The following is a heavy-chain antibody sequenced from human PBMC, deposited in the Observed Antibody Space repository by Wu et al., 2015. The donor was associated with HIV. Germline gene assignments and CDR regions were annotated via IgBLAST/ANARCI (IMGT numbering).Heavy chain of an antibody. Sequence: QVQLVQSGAEVKKPGASVKVSCKASGYTFTGYYMHWVRQAPGQGLEWMGWINPNSGGTNYAQKFQGRVTMTRDTSINTAYMELSRLRSDDTAMYYCARGNRYCSSSSSCYYFDYWGQGTLVTV. CDR1: GYTFTGYY. CDR2: INPNSGGT. CDR3: ARGNRYCSSSSSCYYFDY. D-gene: IGHD2-15*01. J-gene: IGHJ4*02. V-gene: IGHV1-2*02.